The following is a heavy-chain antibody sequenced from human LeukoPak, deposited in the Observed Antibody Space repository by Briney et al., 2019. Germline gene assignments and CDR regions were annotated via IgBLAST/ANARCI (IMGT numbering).Heavy chain of an antibody. CDR2: IYYSGST. D-gene: IGHD5-24*01. Sequence: SQTLSLTCTVSGDSISSGDYYWGWIRQPPGKGLEWIGSIYYSGSTYYNPSLKSRVTISVDTSKNQFSLKLSSVTAADTAVYYCARAEVEMATILLRLRRGGHDAFDVWGQGTMVTVSS. V-gene: IGHV4-39*07. J-gene: IGHJ3*01. CDR3: ARAEVEMATILLRLRRGGHDAFDV. CDR1: GDSISSGDYY.